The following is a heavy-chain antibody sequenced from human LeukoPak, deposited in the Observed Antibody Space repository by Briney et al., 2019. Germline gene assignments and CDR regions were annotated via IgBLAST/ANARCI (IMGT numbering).Heavy chain of an antibody. CDR2: INAGNGNT. J-gene: IGHJ5*02. D-gene: IGHD6-19*01. V-gene: IGHV1-3*03. CDR1: GYTFTSYA. CDR3: AREGRIGWSWWFDP. Sequence: ASVKVSCKASGYTFTSYAMHWVRQAPGQRLEWMGWINAGNGNTKYSQEFQGRVTITRGTSASTAYMELSSLRSEDMAVYYCAREGRIGWSWWFDPWGQGTLVTVSS.